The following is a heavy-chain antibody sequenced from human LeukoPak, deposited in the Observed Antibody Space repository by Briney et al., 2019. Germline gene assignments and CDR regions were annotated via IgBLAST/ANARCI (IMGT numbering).Heavy chain of an antibody. D-gene: IGHD3-10*01. CDR3: AREGINMVRGVPDY. J-gene: IGHJ4*02. Sequence: QSGGSLRLSCTVSGFTFSSFPMHWVRQAPGKGLDWLALISYDGYETYYADSVKGRFTISRDNSKNTLYLQMNTLRPEDTAVYYCAREGINMVRGVPDYWGQGTLVTVSS. CDR1: GFTFSSFP. V-gene: IGHV3-30-3*01. CDR2: ISYDGYET.